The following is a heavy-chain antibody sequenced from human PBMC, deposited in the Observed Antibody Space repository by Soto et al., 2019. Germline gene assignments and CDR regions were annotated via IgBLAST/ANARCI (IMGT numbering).Heavy chain of an antibody. CDR3: ARGNTDYDFWSGYYRAYYYGMDV. J-gene: IGHJ6*02. V-gene: IGHV1-8*01. D-gene: IGHD3-3*01. CDR2: MNPNSGNT. Sequence: QMQLVQSGAEVKKHGASVKVSCKASGYTFTSYDINWVRQATGQGLEWMGWMNPNSGNTGYAQKFQGRVTMTRNTSISTAYMELSSLRSEDTAVYYCARGNTDYDFWSGYYRAYYYGMDVWGQGTTVTVSS. CDR1: GYTFTSYD.